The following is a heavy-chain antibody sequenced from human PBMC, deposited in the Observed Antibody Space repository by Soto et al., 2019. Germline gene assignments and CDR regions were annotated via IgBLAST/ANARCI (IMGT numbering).Heavy chain of an antibody. Sequence: QVQLVQSGAEVKKPGASVKVSCKASGYTFTSYGISWVRQAPGQGLEWMGWISAYNGKTNYAQKHQGRVTMTAYPSTSTAYMELRSLRSDDTAVYYCARDRERTDPERFDYWGQGNLVTVSS. CDR3: ARDRERTDPERFDY. J-gene: IGHJ4*02. CDR2: ISAYNGKT. V-gene: IGHV1-18*01. CDR1: GYTFTSYG. D-gene: IGHD1-1*01.